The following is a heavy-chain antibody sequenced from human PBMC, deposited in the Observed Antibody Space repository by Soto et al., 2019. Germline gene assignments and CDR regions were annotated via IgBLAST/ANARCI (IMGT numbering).Heavy chain of an antibody. CDR1: GFDFSDYY. J-gene: IGHJ6*02. Sequence: GGSLRLSCAASGFDFSDYYMSWVRQAPGKGLEWLSYISGRSGYTSYAASVKGRFTIARDNPRNSLFLQMNSLRAEDTATYYCARGDRDEYYYYAMDVWGQGTTVTVSS. CDR2: ISGRSGYT. CDR3: ARGDRDEYYYYAMDV. D-gene: IGHD3-10*01. V-gene: IGHV3-11*06.